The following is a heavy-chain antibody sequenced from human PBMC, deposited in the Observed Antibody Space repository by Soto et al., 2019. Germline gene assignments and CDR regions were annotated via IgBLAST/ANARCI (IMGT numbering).Heavy chain of an antibody. V-gene: IGHV3-23*01. D-gene: IGHD2-2*01. J-gene: IGHJ4*02. CDR1: GFTFSSYG. CDR2: INSAGRT. CDR3: ARRGYCSGSSCPYYFAF. Sequence: GGSLRLSCAASGFTFSSYGLSWVRQAPGKGLEWVSLINSAGRTFHADSVKGRFTFSRDNSKNTVLLQMNSLRGEDTAIYFCARRGYCSGSSCPYYFAFCGQGAQVIVSS.